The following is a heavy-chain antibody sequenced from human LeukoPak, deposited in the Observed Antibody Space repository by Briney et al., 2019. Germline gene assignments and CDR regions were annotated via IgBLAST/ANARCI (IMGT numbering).Heavy chain of an antibody. D-gene: IGHD3-22*01. CDR3: ARAGYYYDSSGYPFDY. V-gene: IGHV1-2*02. J-gene: IGHJ4*02. Sequence: ASVKVSCKASGYTFTGYYMHWVRQAPGQGLEWIGWINPNSGGTNYAQKLQGRVTMTRDTSIRTAYMELSRLRSDDTAVYYCARAGYYYDSSGYPFDYWGQGTLVTVSS. CDR2: INPNSGGT. CDR1: GYTFTGYY.